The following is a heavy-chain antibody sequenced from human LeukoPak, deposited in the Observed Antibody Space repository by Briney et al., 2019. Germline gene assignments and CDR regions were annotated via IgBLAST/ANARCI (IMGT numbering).Heavy chain of an antibody. CDR1: GFTFSSYS. V-gene: IGHV3-21*01. CDR3: ARDAGYCSSTSCYSFPFYYYYYMDV. J-gene: IGHJ6*03. D-gene: IGHD2-2*02. CDR2: ISSSSTYI. Sequence: GGSLRLSCAASGFTFSSYSMNWVRQAPGKGLEWVSSISSSSTYIYYADSVKGRFTISRDNAKNSLYLQMNSLRAEDTAVYYCARDAGYCSSTSCYSFPFYYYYYMDVWGKGTTVTVS.